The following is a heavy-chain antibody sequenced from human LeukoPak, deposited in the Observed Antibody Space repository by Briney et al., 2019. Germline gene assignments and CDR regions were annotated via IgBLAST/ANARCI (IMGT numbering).Heavy chain of an antibody. J-gene: IGHJ3*02. CDR3: AREEPDIVVVVAAFDI. CDR1: GYMFTGYY. D-gene: IGHD2-15*01. Sequence: ASVKVSCKASGYMFTGYYMHWVRQAPGQGLEWMGWINPNSGGTNYAQKFQGRVAMTRDTSISTAYMELSRLRSDDTAVYYCAREEPDIVVVVAAFDIWGQGTMVTVSS. CDR2: INPNSGGT. V-gene: IGHV1-2*02.